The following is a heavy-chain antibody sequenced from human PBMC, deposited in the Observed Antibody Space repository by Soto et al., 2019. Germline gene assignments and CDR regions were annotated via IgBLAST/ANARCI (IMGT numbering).Heavy chain of an antibody. D-gene: IGHD5-12*01. CDR2: INPDGGVT. CDR3: ARESGGATATLDYSYFYMDV. J-gene: IGHJ6*03. CDR1: GDSFNDYY. Sequence: QVQLVQSGAEVRKPGASVTVSCRSSGDSFNDYYIHWVRQAPGQGFEWMGWINPDGGVTKYAQKVPGWVSITRDTSIRIVYMQLSRLRSDDTSVYYCARESGGATATLDYSYFYMDVWGTGTTVTVSS. V-gene: IGHV1-2*04.